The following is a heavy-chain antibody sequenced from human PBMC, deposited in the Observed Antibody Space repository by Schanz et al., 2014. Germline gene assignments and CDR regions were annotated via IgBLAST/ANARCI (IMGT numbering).Heavy chain of an antibody. D-gene: IGHD3-3*01. Sequence: QVQLVQSGPEVKKPGSSVKVSCKASGGTFSSYTINWVRQAPGQGLELMGRLIPLLNITVYTQKFQGRVTLTADKSTATAYMEMRSLRSDDTAVYYCARDRGHFEQLALEWYYGMDVWGQGTTVTVSS. CDR2: LIPLLNIT. J-gene: IGHJ6*02. CDR1: GGTFSSYT. CDR3: ARDRGHFEQLALEWYYGMDV. V-gene: IGHV1-69*08.